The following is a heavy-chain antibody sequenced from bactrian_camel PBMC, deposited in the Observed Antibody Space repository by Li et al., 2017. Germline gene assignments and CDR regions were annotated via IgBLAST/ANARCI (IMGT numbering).Heavy chain of an antibody. V-gene: IGHV3S9*01. CDR2: IDTDGAT. Sequence: VQLVESGGGSVQAGGSLRLSCAASDYTYSKYCMAWFRQRPGKEREGVGGIDTDGATSYADSVKGRFTISQDNAKSTVSLQMNNLKPEDTALYYCAAVSGLRQYYRKTDACRWSQGTQVTVS. J-gene: IGHJ4*01. CDR3: AAVSGLRQYYRKTDACR. D-gene: IGHD2*01. CDR1: DYTYSKYC.